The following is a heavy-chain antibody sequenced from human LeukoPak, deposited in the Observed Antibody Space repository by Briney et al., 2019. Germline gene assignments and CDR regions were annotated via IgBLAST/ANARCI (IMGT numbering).Heavy chain of an antibody. D-gene: IGHD1-26*01. Sequence: PGGSLRLSCAASGFTFDEYGMSWVRQAPGKGLEWVSGVSWNGGGTGYADSVRGRFTISRDNAKNSLYLHMDSVTAEDTALYYCARMVSGRNFRFDCWGQGTLVTVSS. J-gene: IGHJ4*02. CDR2: VSWNGGGT. CDR1: GFTFDEYG. V-gene: IGHV3-20*04. CDR3: ARMVSGRNFRFDC.